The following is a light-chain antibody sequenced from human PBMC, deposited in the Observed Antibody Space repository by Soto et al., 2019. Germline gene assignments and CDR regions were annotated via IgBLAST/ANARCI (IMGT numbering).Light chain of an antibody. CDR1: QSVRSN. CDR2: GAS. J-gene: IGKJ1*01. Sequence: EIVLTQSPATLSLSPGERATLSCGASQSVRSNLAWYQQKPGQAPRLLIYGASTRATGVPARFSGSGSGTEFTLTINSLQSEDFALYYCQEYDNWPLRTFGQGTKVDIK. CDR3: QEYDNWPLRT. V-gene: IGKV3-15*01.